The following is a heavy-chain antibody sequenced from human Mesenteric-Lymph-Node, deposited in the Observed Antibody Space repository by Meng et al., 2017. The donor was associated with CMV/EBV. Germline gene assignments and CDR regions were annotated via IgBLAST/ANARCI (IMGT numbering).Heavy chain of an antibody. J-gene: IGHJ4*02. CDR2: IIPIFGTA. D-gene: IGHD1-26*01. CDR1: GGTFSSYA. Sequence: SCRASGGTFSSYAISWVRQAPGQGLEWMGGIIPIFGTANYAQKFQGRVTITTDESTSTAYMELSSLRSEDTAVYYCARGVGATYFDYWGQGTLVTVSS. CDR3: ARGVGATYFDY. V-gene: IGHV1-69*05.